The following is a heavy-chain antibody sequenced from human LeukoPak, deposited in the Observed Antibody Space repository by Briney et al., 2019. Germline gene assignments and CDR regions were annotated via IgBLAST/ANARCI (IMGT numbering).Heavy chain of an antibody. CDR2: IIPILGIA. D-gene: IGHD2-21*02. V-gene: IGHV1-69*04. CDR3: ARDPTRAYCGGDCYSSFYYYYGMDV. Sequence: SVKVSCRASGGTFSSYAISWVRQDPGQGLEWMGRIIPILGIANYAQKFQGRVTITADKSTSTAYMELSSLRSEDTAVYYCARDPTRAYCGGDCYSSFYYYYGMDVWGQGTTVTVSS. J-gene: IGHJ6*02. CDR1: GGTFSSYA.